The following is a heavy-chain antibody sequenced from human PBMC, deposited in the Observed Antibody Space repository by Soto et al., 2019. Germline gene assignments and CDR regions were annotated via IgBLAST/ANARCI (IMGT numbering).Heavy chain of an antibody. D-gene: IGHD2-21*02. CDR1: GFTFSSYA. CDR3: ARDPVAYCGGDCRTFDY. Sequence: QVQLVESGGGVVQPGRSLRLSCAASGFTFSSYAMHWVRQAPGKGLEWVAVISYDGSNKYYADSVKGRFTISRDNSKNTLDLQMNSLRAADTAVYYCARDPVAYCGGDCRTFDYWGQGTLVTVSS. CDR2: ISYDGSNK. J-gene: IGHJ4*02. V-gene: IGHV3-30-3*01.